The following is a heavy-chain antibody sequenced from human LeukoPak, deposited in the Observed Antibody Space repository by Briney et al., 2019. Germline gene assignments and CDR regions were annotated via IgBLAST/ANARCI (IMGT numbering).Heavy chain of an antibody. D-gene: IGHD3-22*01. CDR2: IHYSGST. J-gene: IGHJ4*02. CDR1: GGSFSTYY. Sequence: SETLSLTCTVSGGSFSTYYWNWIRQPPGKGLGWIGYIHYSGSTNYNPSLKSRVTISVDTSKNQFSLKLSSVTAADTAVYYCARVYDSSGFPSRRFDYWGQGTLVTVSS. V-gene: IGHV4-59*01. CDR3: ARVYDSSGFPSRRFDY.